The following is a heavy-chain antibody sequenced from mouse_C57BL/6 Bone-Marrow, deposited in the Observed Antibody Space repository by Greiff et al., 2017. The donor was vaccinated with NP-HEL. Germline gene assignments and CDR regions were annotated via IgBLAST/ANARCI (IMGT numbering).Heavy chain of an antibody. CDR3: ARFYYDYDEYYFDY. J-gene: IGHJ2*01. CDR1: GYAFSSYW. CDR2: IYPGDGDT. D-gene: IGHD2-4*01. V-gene: IGHV1-80*01. Sequence: QVQLQQSGAELVKPGASVKISCKASGYAFSSYWMNWVKQRPGKGLEWIGQIYPGDGDTNYNGKFKGKATLTADKSSSTAYLPLSSLTSEDSAVYFCARFYYDYDEYYFDYWGQGTTLTVSS.